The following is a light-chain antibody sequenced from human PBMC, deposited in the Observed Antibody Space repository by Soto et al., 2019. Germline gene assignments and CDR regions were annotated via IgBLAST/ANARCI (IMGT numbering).Light chain of an antibody. CDR1: QGISSY. Sequence: DIQMTQSPSSLSAALGDRVTITCRASQGISSYLAWYQQKPGKDPKLLIYATSTLPSGVPSRFSGSGFGTDFPLAITSLEPEDVATYYCHEYNSAPFTFGPGTTVDIK. CDR2: ATS. J-gene: IGKJ3*01. CDR3: HEYNSAPFT. V-gene: IGKV1-27*01.